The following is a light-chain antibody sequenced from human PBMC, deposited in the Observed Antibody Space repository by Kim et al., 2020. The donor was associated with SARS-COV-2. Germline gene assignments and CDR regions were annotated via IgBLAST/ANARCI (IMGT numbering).Light chain of an antibody. V-gene: IGLV3-21*04. CDR3: QVWDSSSDQGV. CDR2: YDT. Sequence: SYELTQPPSVSVAPGKTARITCGGNNIGSKSVHWYQQKPGQAPVLVIYYDTDRPSGIPERFSGSNSGNTATLTISRVEAGDEADYYCQVWDSSSDQGVFGTGTKGHRP. J-gene: IGLJ1*01. CDR1: NIGSKS.